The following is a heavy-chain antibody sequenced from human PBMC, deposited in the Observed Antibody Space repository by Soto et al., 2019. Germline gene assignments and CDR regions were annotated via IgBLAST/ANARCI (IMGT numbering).Heavy chain of an antibody. J-gene: IGHJ6*02. D-gene: IGHD3-22*01. CDR1: GCTFSSYG. Sequence: PGGSLRLSCAAAGCTFSSYGRHWVRQAPGKGLEWVAVIWYDGSNKYYADSVKGRFTISRDNSKNTLYLQMNSLRAEDTAVYYCAQSRRVNYYGMDVWGQGTTVTVSS. V-gene: IGHV3-33*06. CDR2: IWYDGSNK. CDR3: AQSRRVNYYGMDV.